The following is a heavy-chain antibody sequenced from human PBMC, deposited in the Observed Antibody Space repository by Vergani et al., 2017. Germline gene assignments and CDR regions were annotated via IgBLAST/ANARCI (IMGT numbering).Heavy chain of an antibody. D-gene: IGHD1-26*01. CDR3: VKDAGSYENFFDS. CDR1: GFTFSTYA. Sequence: EVQLLESGGSLKQPGGSVRLSCAASGFTFSTYAMHWVRQVPGKGLGWVSALTGGGGSTYYADSFKGRFISSRDNSRDTLYLQMNSLRPEDTATYYCVKDAGSYENFFDSWGQGTLVTVSS. CDR2: LTGGGGST. J-gene: IGHJ4*02. V-gene: IGHV3-23*01.